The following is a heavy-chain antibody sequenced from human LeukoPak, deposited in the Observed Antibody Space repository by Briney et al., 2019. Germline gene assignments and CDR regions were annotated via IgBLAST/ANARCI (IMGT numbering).Heavy chain of an antibody. CDR3: TRHRIAARPLGFSYMDV. CDR1: GFTFSGSA. Sequence: GGSLRLSCTASGFTFSGSAMHWVRQASGKGLEWVGRIRSKANSYATAYAASVKGRFTISRDDSKNTAYLQMDSLKTEDTAVYYCTRHRIAARPLGFSYMDVWGKGTTVTVSS. J-gene: IGHJ6*03. CDR2: IRSKANSYAT. V-gene: IGHV3-73*01. D-gene: IGHD6-6*01.